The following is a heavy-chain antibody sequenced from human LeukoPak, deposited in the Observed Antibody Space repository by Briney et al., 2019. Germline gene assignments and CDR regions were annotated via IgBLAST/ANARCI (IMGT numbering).Heavy chain of an antibody. CDR3: ARNFDMKGFDP. J-gene: IGHJ5*02. CDR2: INSDSGFT. D-gene: IGHD3-9*01. Sequence: ASVKVSCKASRYTFTGYYMNWVRQAPGQGLEWMGWINSDSGFTKYAQKFQGRVTMTRDTSITTVYMDLTRLTSDDTAVYYCARNFDMKGFDPWGQGTLVTVSS. V-gene: IGHV1-2*02. CDR1: RYTFTGYY.